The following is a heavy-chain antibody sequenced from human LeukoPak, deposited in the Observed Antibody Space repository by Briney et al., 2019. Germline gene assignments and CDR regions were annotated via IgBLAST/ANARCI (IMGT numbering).Heavy chain of an antibody. CDR3: AREGRIGSSSFGY. D-gene: IGHD6-6*01. J-gene: IGHJ4*02. Sequence: PSETLSLTCTVSGGSISNYYWSWIRQPPGKGLEWIGYIYYSGGTYYNPSLKSRVSISIDTSTNQFSLKLTSVTAADTAVYYCAREGRIGSSSFGYWGQGTLVSVSS. V-gene: IGHV4-59*01. CDR2: IYYSGGT. CDR1: GGSISNYY.